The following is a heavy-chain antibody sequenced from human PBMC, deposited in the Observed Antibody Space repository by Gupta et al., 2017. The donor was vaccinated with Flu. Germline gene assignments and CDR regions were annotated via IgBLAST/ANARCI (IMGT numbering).Heavy chain of an antibody. CDR1: CDSITSEDYY. CDR2: VHYRGGP. J-gene: IGHJ4*02. Sequence: TCTVSCDSITSEDYYWDWIRQPPGKGLEWVGSVHYRGGPYYRPSLKSRLTISVDTSKNHFSLKLNSVTAADTAVYYCARGTLLPDSWGQGTLVTVSS. V-gene: IGHV4-39*02. CDR3: ARGTLLPDS. D-gene: IGHD1-26*01.